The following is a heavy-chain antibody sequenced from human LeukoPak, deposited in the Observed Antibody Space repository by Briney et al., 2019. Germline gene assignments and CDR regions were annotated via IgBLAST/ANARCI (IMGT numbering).Heavy chain of an antibody. CDR2: IYHSGST. J-gene: IGHJ5*02. CDR3: ARHFFDWFRMKWFDP. D-gene: IGHD3-9*01. Sequence: PSGTLSLTCAVSGGSISSSNWWSWVRQPPGKGLEWIGEIYHSGSTNYNPSLKSRVTISADTSENQFSLKLSSVTAADTAVYYCARHFFDWFRMKWFDPWGQGTLVTVSS. V-gene: IGHV4-4*02. CDR1: GGSISSSNW.